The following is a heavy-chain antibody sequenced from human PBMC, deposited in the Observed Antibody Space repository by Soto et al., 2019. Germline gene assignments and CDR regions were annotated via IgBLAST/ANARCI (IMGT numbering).Heavy chain of an antibody. J-gene: IGHJ6*04. CDR3: ARAKVGVELGGDYYSATGG. D-gene: IGHD3-16*01. CDR1: GGSFSTYA. Sequence: QVQLVQSGAEVKKPGSSVKVSCRVPGGSFSTYAISWVRQAPGQGREWMGGIIPIFRKPRYVKNFQGRVTITADEPIATANMELSNLTSEDTAAYYCARAKVGVELGGDYYSATGGWGKGSTVTVSS. V-gene: IGHV1-69*12. CDR2: IIPIFRKP.